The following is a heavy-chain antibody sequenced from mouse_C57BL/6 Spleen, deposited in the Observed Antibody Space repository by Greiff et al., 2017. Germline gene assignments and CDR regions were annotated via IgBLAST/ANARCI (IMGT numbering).Heavy chain of an antibody. CDR1: GFTFTDYY. CDR2: IRNKANGYTT. V-gene: IGHV7-3*01. D-gene: IGHD1-1*01. Sequence: EVQLVESGGGLVQPGGSLSLSCAASGFTFTDYYMSWVRQPPGKALEWLGFIRNKANGYTTEYSASVKGRFTISRDNSQSILYLQMNALRAEDSATYYCARYYYGSSFSYYFDYWGQGTTLTVSS. CDR3: ARYYYGSSFSYYFDY. J-gene: IGHJ2*01.